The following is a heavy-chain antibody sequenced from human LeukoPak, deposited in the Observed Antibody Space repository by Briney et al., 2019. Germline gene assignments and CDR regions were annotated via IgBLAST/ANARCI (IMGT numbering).Heavy chain of an antibody. Sequence: SETLSLTCAVYGGSFSDYYWSWIRQPPGKGLEWIGEINHSGSTNYNPSLKSRVTISVDTSKNQFSLKLSSVTAADTAVYYCARQSFYGSSSRNWFDPWGQGTLVTVSS. CDR2: INHSGST. J-gene: IGHJ5*02. V-gene: IGHV4-34*01. CDR3: ARQSFYGSSSRNWFDP. CDR1: GGSFSDYY. D-gene: IGHD6-6*01.